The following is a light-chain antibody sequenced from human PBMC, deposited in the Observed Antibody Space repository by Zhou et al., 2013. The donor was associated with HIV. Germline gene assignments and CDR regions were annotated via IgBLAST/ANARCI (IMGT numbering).Light chain of an antibody. J-gene: IGKJ4*01. CDR1: QTIGNY. CDR2: AAF. Sequence: DIQMSQSPSSLSASVGDRVTITCRASQTIGNYLSWYQWKPGKAPKLLIFAAFNLQSGVPSRFSGSASGTDFTLTISSLQPEDFATYYCQQSYSIPLTFGGGTKVEIK. CDR3: QQSYSIPLT. V-gene: IGKV1-39*01.